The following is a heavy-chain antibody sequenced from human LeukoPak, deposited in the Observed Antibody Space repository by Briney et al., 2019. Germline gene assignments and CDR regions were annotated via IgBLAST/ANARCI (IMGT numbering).Heavy chain of an antibody. V-gene: IGHV4-34*01. CDR1: GGSISSYY. CDR3: ARGGYSYGYRD. CDR2: INHSGST. D-gene: IGHD5-18*01. J-gene: IGHJ4*02. Sequence: SETLSLTCTVSGGSISSYYWSWIRQPAGKGLEWIGEINHSGSTNYNPSLKSRVTISVDTSKNQFSLKLSSVTAADTAVYYCARGGYSYGYRDWGQGTLVTVSS.